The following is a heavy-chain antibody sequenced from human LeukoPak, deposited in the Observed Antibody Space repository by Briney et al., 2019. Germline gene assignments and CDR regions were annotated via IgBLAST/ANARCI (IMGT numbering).Heavy chain of an antibody. CDR3: ARDMVRGVISSGGMDV. V-gene: IGHV1-2*02. D-gene: IGHD3-10*01. CDR1: GYTFTGYY. Sequence: ASVKVSCKASGYTFTGYYMHWVRQAPGQGLEWMGWINPNSGGTNYAQKFQGRVTMTRDTSISTAYMELSRLRSDDTAVYYCARDMVRGVISSGGMDVWGQGTTVTVSS. CDR2: INPNSGGT. J-gene: IGHJ6*02.